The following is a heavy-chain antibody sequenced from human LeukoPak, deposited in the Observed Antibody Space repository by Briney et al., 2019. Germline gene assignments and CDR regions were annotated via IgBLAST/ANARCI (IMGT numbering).Heavy chain of an antibody. CDR2: IKSRTEGETT. CDR1: RFTFSNVR. CDR3: ARWNFL. V-gene: IGHV3-15*01. J-gene: IGHJ6*04. Sequence: GGSLRLSCAASRFTFSNVRMSWVRQAPGKGLEWVGRIKSRTEGETTDYAAPVNGRITISRDESESTLYLQMNSLKTEDTAAYNCARWNFLGGKGTTVTVSS. D-gene: IGHD1-7*01.